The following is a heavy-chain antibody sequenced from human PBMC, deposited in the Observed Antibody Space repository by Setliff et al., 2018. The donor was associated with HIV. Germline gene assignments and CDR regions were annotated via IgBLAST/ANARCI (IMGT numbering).Heavy chain of an antibody. Sequence: TCAVSGDSMSSGDYSWNWIRQSPGKGLEWIGEVNHSGSTNYNPSLKSRVTISVDTSKNQFSLKLSSVTAADTAVYYCARHTVYGDYLSLYYFDYWGQGTLVTVSS. V-gene: IGHV4-30-2*06. CDR3: ARHTVYGDYLSLYYFDY. J-gene: IGHJ4*02. CDR2: VNHSGST. D-gene: IGHD4-17*01. CDR1: GDSMSSGDYS.